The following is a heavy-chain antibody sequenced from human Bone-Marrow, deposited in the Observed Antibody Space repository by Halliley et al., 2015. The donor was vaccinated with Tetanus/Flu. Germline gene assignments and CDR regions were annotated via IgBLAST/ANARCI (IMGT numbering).Heavy chain of an antibody. Sequence: WLARIDWDDDKYYNTSLKTRLTISKDTSKNQVVLTMTEMDPVDTGTYYCARMGGLLFESYFDSWGQGTLVTVSS. CDR3: ARMGGLLFESYFDS. D-gene: IGHD1-26*01. CDR2: IDWDDDK. V-gene: IGHV2-70*11. J-gene: IGHJ4*02.